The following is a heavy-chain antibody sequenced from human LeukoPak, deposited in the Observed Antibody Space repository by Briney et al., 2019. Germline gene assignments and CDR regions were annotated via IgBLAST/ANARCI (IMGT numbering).Heavy chain of an antibody. CDR1: GFTFSSYA. CDR3: AKTPADYYDSSGYYSSYFDY. CDR2: ISGSGGST. J-gene: IGHJ4*02. V-gene: IGHV3-23*01. Sequence: GGSRRLSCAASGFTFSSYAMSWVRQAPGKGLEWVSAISGSGGSTYYADSVKGRFTISRDNSKNTLYLQMNSLRAEDTAVYYCAKTPADYYDSSGYYSSYFDYWGQGTLVTVSS. D-gene: IGHD3-22*01.